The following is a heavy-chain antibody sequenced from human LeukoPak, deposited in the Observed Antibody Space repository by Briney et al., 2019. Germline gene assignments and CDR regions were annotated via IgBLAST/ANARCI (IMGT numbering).Heavy chain of an antibody. CDR3: AKVQQQLWDY. D-gene: IGHD6-13*01. J-gene: IGHJ4*02. CDR2: ISGSGGGT. CDR1: GFTFSSYA. V-gene: IGHV3-23*01. Sequence: PGGSLRLSCAASGFTFSSYAMSWVRQAPGKGLEWVSAISGSGGGTYYADSVKGRFTISRDNSKNTLYLQMTSLRAEDTAVYYCAKVQQQLWDYWGQGTLVTVSS.